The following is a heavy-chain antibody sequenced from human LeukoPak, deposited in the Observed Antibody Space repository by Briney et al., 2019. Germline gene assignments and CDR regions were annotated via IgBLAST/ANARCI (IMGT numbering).Heavy chain of an antibody. Sequence: GRSLRLSCAASGFTFSSYAMHWVRQAPGKGLEWVAVISYDGSNKYYADSVKGRFTVSRDTSKKTVYLQMNSLRAEDTAVYYCARDDDGSGKYGQLYWGQGTLVTVSS. CDR2: ISYDGSNK. CDR1: GFTFSSYA. J-gene: IGHJ4*02. CDR3: ARDDDGSGKYGQLY. V-gene: IGHV3-30-3*01. D-gene: IGHD3-10*01.